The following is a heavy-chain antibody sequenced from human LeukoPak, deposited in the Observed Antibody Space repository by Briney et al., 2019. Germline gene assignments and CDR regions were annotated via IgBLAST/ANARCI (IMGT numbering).Heavy chain of an antibody. J-gene: IGHJ4*02. Sequence: SETLSLTCAVYGGSFSGYYWSWIRQPPGKGLEWIGEINHSGSTNYNPSLKSRVTISVDTSKNQFSLKLSSVTAADTAVYYCAKDGDRYCSGGSCYCDYWGQGTLVTVSS. CDR1: GGSFSGYY. D-gene: IGHD2-15*01. V-gene: IGHV4-34*01. CDR2: INHSGST. CDR3: AKDGDRYCSGGSCYCDY.